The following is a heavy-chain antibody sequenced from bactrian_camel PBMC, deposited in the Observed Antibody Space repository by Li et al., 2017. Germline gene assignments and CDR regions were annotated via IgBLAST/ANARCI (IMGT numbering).Heavy chain of an antibody. J-gene: IGHJ4*01. Sequence: QLVESGGGSVQAGGSLALSCAVAKYNHVPGCLGWFRQAPGKGREAIGHISTASGRTYYHASMKDRFTIPPFTFSRDSDLNTMFLQMNKLEPEDTATYYCAAAGYCTGGRFILKEYDDWGQGTQVTVS. CDR3: AAAGYCTGGRFILKEYDD. V-gene: IGHV3S1*01. CDR1: KYNHVPGC. CDR2: ISTASGRT. D-gene: IGHD1*01.